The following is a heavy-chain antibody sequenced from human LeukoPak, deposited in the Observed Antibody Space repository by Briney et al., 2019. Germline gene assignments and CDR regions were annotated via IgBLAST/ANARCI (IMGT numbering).Heavy chain of an antibody. CDR2: IIPIFGTA. J-gene: IGHJ4*02. CDR1: GGTFSSYA. D-gene: IGHD3-3*01. V-gene: IGHV1-69*01. CDR3: ARESPYFGVVFVLDY. Sequence: SVKVSCKASGGTFSSYAVSWVRQAPGQGLEWMGGIIPIFGTANYAQKFQGRVTITADESTSTAYMELSSLRSEDTAVYYCARESPYFGVVFVLDYWGQGTLVTVSS.